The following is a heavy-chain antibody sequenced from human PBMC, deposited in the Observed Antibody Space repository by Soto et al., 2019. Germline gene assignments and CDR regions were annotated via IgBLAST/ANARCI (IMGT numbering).Heavy chain of an antibody. CDR1: GGTFSSYA. CDR2: IIPIFGTA. Sequence: SVKVSCKASGGTFSSYAISWVRQATGQGLEWMGGIIPIFGTANYAQKFQGRVTITADKSTSTAYMELSSLRSEDTAVYYCAQSLDTAMVITLDYWGQGTLVTVSS. J-gene: IGHJ4*02. CDR3: AQSLDTAMVITLDY. V-gene: IGHV1-69*06. D-gene: IGHD5-18*01.